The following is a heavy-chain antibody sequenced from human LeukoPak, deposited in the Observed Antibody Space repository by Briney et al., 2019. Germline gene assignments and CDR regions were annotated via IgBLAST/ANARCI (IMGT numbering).Heavy chain of an antibody. CDR3: AKESGDSGGYYSDY. D-gene: IGHD3-22*01. Sequence: GGSLRLSCAASGFSFSSYAMSWVRQAPGKGLEWVSAISGSGGGTYYADSVKGRFTISRDNSKNTVYLQMNSLRADDTAVYYCAKESGDSGGYYSDYWGQGMLVTVSP. V-gene: IGHV3-23*01. J-gene: IGHJ4*02. CDR2: ISGSGGGT. CDR1: GFSFSSYA.